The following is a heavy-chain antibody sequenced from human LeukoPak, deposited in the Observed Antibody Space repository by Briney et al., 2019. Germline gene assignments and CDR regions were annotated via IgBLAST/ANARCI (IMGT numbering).Heavy chain of an antibody. J-gene: IGHJ5*02. CDR2: ISSSSSSK. CDR3: ARDPYSGYCSSTSCSNWFDP. V-gene: IGHV3-21*01. Sequence: GGSLRLSCAASGFTFSGYSMNWVRQVPGKELEWVSSISSSSSSKYYADSVKGRFTISRDNAKNSLYLQMNSLRSEDTAVYYCARDPYSGYCSSTSCSNWFDPWGQGTLVTVSS. CDR1: GFTFSGYS. D-gene: IGHD2-2*01.